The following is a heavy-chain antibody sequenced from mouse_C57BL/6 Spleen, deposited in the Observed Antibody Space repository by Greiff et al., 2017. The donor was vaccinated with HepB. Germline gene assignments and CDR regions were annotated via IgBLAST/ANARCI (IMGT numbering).Heavy chain of an antibody. V-gene: IGHV14-4*01. D-gene: IGHD2-4*01. CDR3: TTGWEDYDEVAY. Sequence: EVQLQQSGAELVRPGASVKLSCTASGFNIKDDYMHWVKQRPEQGLEWIGWIDPENGDTEYASKFQGKATITADTSSNQAYLQLSSLTSEDNAVYYCTTGWEDYDEVAYWGQGTLVTVAA. J-gene: IGHJ3*01. CDR1: GFNIKDDY. CDR2: IDPENGDT.